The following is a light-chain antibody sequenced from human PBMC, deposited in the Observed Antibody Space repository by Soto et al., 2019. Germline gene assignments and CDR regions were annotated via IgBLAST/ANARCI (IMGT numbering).Light chain of an antibody. Sequence: QSALTQPPSASGSPGQSVTISCTGTNNDIGGYTYVSWYQQHPGKAPKLMIYEVSKRPSGVPDRFSGSKSGNTASLTVSGLQAEDEADYYCSSYAGSNNLVFGGGTKLTVL. CDR3: SSYAGSNNLV. J-gene: IGLJ2*01. V-gene: IGLV2-8*01. CDR1: NNDIGGYTY. CDR2: EVS.